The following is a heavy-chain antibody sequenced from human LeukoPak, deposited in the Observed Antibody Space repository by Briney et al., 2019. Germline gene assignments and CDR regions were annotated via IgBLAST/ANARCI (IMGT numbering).Heavy chain of an antibody. Sequence: ASVKVSYKASGYTFTSYYMHWVRQAPGQGLEWMGIINPSGGSTSYAQKFQGRVTMTRDMSTSTVYMELSSLRSEDTAVYYCVAIAAAGTKYYYYYMDVWGKGTTVTVSS. CDR3: VAIAAAGTKYYYYYMDV. V-gene: IGHV1-46*01. CDR1: GYTFTSYY. D-gene: IGHD6-13*01. CDR2: INPSGGST. J-gene: IGHJ6*03.